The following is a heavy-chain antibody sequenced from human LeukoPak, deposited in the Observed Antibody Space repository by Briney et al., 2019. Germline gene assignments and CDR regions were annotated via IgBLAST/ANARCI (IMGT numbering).Heavy chain of an antibody. CDR3: ARDYYSDTSGYYYGADY. CDR1: GFTFSGYT. CDR2: ISSNGGST. V-gene: IGHV3-64*02. J-gene: IGHJ4*02. D-gene: IGHD3-22*01. Sequence: GGSLRLSCAASGFTFSGYTIHWVRQAPGKGLEYVSTISSNGGSTYYADSVKGRFTVSRDNSKNTLYLQMGSLRAEDMAVYYCARDYYSDTSGYYYGADYWGQGTLVAVYS.